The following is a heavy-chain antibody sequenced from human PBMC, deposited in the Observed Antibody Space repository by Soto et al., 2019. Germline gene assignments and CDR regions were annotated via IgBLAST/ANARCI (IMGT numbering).Heavy chain of an antibody. J-gene: IGHJ5*02. CDR3: ARCTVDTIVTSGWCHYLDP. D-gene: IGHD6-19*01. Sequence: EVQLLDSGGGLVQPGGSLRLSCAASGFTFSSSAMSWVRQAPGKGLEWVSAVSGSGGTTYYADSVRGRFTISRDNSKNTLYLQTNSLRAEDTAIYFCARCTVDTIVTSGWCHYLDPWGPGTLVTVSS. V-gene: IGHV3-23*01. CDR1: GFTFSSSA. CDR2: VSGSGGTT.